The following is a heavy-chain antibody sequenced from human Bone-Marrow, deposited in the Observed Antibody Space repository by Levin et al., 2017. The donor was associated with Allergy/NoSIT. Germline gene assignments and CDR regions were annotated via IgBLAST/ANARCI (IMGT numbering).Heavy chain of an antibody. CDR2: IWDDGSNQ. V-gene: IGHV3-33*01. Sequence: GGSLRLSCAASGFTFSTHGMHWVRQAPGKGLEWVAVIWDDGSNQLYADAVKGRFTISRDNSRNTVFLQMNSLRAEDTAVYFCARDAFGSGSCPMQHWGQGTLVTVSS. CDR3: ARDAFGSGSCPMQH. J-gene: IGHJ1*01. D-gene: IGHD3-10*01. CDR1: GFTFSTHG.